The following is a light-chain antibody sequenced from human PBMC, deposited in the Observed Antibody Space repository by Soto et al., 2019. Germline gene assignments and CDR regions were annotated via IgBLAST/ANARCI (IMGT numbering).Light chain of an antibody. V-gene: IGKV1-12*01. CDR2: ATS. Sequence: DIQMTQSPSSVSASVGDRVTITCRASQGIGSWLAWYQQKPGKDPKLLIYATSRLQSGVPSRCSGSGSGTDFTLSSSSLQPEDVATYFCQQGHSLFTFGHGTKVDIK. CDR3: QQGHSLFT. CDR1: QGIGSW. J-gene: IGKJ3*01.